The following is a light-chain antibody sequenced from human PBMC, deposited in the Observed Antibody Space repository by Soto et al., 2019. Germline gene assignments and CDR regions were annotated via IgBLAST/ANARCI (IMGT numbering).Light chain of an antibody. V-gene: IGKV1-39*01. Sequence: DIQMTQSPSSLSASVGDSVTITCRASQKINNFLNWYQQKPGKAPKLLIFLAPTLESGVPSRFGGSGSGTDFTLSISSLQPEDFATYYCQQSYSTPHTFGQGTRLEIK. CDR3: QQSYSTPHT. CDR1: QKINNF. CDR2: LAP. J-gene: IGKJ5*01.